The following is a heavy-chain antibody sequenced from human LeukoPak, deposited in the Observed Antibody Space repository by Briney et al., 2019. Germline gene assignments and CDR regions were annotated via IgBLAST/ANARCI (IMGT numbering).Heavy chain of an antibody. Sequence: PGGSLRLSCAASGFTFSTYAMNWVRQAPGKGLEWVSTISGSGGSTFYADSVKGRFTISRDNSKNTLFLQMNSLRAEDTAVYYCAKEYSGSYYSPWFDPWGQGTLVTVSS. CDR1: GFTFSTYA. D-gene: IGHD1-26*01. CDR3: AKEYSGSYYSPWFDP. J-gene: IGHJ5*02. V-gene: IGHV3-23*01. CDR2: ISGSGGST.